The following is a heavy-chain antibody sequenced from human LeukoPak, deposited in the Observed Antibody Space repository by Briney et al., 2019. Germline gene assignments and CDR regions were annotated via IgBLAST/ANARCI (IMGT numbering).Heavy chain of an antibody. CDR1: GFPFRTHA. CDR2: ISFDGNTK. CDR3: ARDMSEKYTADY. V-gene: IGHV3-30*01. Sequence: GGSLGLSCAAYGFPFRTHAMHWVRQAPGKGLEWVAFISFDGNTKYYSDSVRGRFPISRDNSKNTVYLQMNSLRPEDAAVYYCARDMSEKYTADYWGQGTLVTVSS. J-gene: IGHJ4*02. D-gene: IGHD1-1*01.